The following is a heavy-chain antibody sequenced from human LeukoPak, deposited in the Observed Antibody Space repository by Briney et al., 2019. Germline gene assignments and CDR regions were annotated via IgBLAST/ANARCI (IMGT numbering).Heavy chain of an antibody. Sequence: PSETLSLTCTVSGYSISSGYYWGWIRQPPGKGLEWIGSIYHSGSTYYNPSLKSRVTISVDTSKNQFSLKLSSVTAADTAVYYCARELGGPMVRGVIYGYWGQGTLVTVSS. J-gene: IGHJ4*02. CDR2: IYHSGST. D-gene: IGHD3-10*01. V-gene: IGHV4-38-2*02. CDR1: GYSISSGYY. CDR3: ARELGGPMVRGVIYGY.